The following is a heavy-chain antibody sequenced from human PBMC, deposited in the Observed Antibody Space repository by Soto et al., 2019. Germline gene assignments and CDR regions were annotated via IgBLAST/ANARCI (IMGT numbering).Heavy chain of an antibody. D-gene: IGHD2-2*01. J-gene: IGHJ4*02. CDR2: ISAYNGNT. CDR3: ARGRRVVPAAMKDY. Sequence: ASVKVSCKASGYTFTSYGISWVRQAPGQGLEWMGWISAYNGNTNYAQKLQGRVTMTSDTSTSTAYMELRSLRSDDTAVYYCARGRRVVPAAMKDYWGQGTLVTVSS. CDR1: GYTFTSYG. V-gene: IGHV1-18*01.